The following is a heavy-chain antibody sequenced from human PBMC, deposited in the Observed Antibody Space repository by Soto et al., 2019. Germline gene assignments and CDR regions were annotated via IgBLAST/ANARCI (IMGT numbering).Heavy chain of an antibody. CDR1: VSFGTYY. V-gene: IGHV4-59*01. CDR2: IFSSEHF. CDR3: ARVGGGYRFDH. D-gene: IGHD3-16*02. J-gene: IGHJ4*02. Sequence: QVQLQESGPGLVQPSETLSLTCVGVSFGTYYWSWIRQPPGKGLEWLGYIFSSEHFKYNPSLKSRLTVSVDQSNNHVSLRLPSVTAADTAVYYCARVGGGYRFDHWGLGSLVTVSS.